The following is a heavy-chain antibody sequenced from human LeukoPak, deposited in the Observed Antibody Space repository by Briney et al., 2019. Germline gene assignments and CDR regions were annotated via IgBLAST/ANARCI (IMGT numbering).Heavy chain of an antibody. CDR2: IYYSGST. CDR1: GGSISSTTYY. J-gene: IGHJ4*02. D-gene: IGHD3-22*01. CDR3: ARLYKYYYDSSGYYGFDY. V-gene: IGHV4-39*01. Sequence: PSETLSLTCTVSGGSISSTTYYWDWIRQPPGKGLEWIGTIYYSGSTYYNPSLKSRVTISVDTSKNQFSLKLSSVTAADTAVYYCARLYKYYYDSSGYYGFDYWGQGTLVTVSS.